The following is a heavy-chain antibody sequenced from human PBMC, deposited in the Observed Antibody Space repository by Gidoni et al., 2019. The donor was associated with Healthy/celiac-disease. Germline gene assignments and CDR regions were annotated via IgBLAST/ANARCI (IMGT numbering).Heavy chain of an antibody. V-gene: IGHV4-31*03. CDR1: GGSISSGGYY. J-gene: IGHJ4*02. Sequence: QVQLQESGPGLVKPSQTLSLTCTVSGGSISSGGYYWSWIRKHPGKGLEWIGYIYYSGSTYYNPSLKSRVTISVDTSKNQFSRKLSSVTAADTAVYYCARVEYSSSSVSYWGQGTLVTVSS. CDR2: IYYSGST. CDR3: ARVEYSSSSVSY. D-gene: IGHD6-6*01.